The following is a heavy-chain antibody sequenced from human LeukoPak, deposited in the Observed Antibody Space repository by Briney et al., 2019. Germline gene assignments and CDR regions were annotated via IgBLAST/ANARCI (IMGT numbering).Heavy chain of an antibody. Sequence: SETLSLTCTVSGGSISSSSYYWGLIRQPPGKGLGWIGSIYYSGSTYYNPSLKSRVTISVDTSKNQFSLKLSSVTAADTAVYYCARHGSSGYYYSRPFYFDYWGQGTLVTVSS. CDR3: ARHGSSGYYYSRPFYFDY. V-gene: IGHV4-39*01. CDR2: IYYSGST. D-gene: IGHD3-22*01. J-gene: IGHJ4*02. CDR1: GGSISSSSYY.